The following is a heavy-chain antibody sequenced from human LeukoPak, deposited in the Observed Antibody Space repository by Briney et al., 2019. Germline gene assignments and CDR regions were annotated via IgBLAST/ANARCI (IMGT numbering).Heavy chain of an antibody. Sequence: PGGSLRLSCAASGFTFSSYSMNWVRQAPGKGLEWVTIIKQDGSEEHYVDSVKGRFTISRDNAKNSVYLQMNSLRAEDTAMYYCAGGTGWLIDYWGQGALVTVSS. CDR2: IKQDGSEE. D-gene: IGHD6-19*01. V-gene: IGHV3-7*03. CDR3: AGGTGWLIDY. CDR1: GFTFSSYS. J-gene: IGHJ4*02.